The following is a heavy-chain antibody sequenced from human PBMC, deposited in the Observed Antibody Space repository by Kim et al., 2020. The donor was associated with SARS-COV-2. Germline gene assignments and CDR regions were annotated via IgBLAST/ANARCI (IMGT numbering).Heavy chain of an antibody. J-gene: IGHJ3*02. Sequence: GGSLRLSCAASGFTFSDYYMSWIRQAPGKGLECLSYISGGASARYAESVKGRFTISRDNSKNSLYLEMNSLRAEDTAVYYCARGGYYGSGSYYAFHIWGQGTMVTGSS. CDR1: GFTFSDYY. CDR3: ARGGYYGSGSYYAFHI. V-gene: IGHV3-11*04. CDR2: ISGGASAR. D-gene: IGHD3-10*01.